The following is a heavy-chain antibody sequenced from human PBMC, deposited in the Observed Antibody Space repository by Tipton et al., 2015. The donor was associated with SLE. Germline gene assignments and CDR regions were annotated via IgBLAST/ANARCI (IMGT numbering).Heavy chain of an antibody. CDR2: VRFDGSDT. Sequence: SLRLSCAASALTFSSYAMSWVRQAPGKGLEWVAFVRFDGSDTYYGDSVKGRFSISRDNAKNTPYLQMNSLRPEDTAVYYCAKVDRTNMVTSFDYWGQGTLVTVSS. J-gene: IGHJ4*02. CDR3: AKVDRTNMVTSFDY. D-gene: IGHD5-18*01. V-gene: IGHV3-30*02. CDR1: ALTFSSYA.